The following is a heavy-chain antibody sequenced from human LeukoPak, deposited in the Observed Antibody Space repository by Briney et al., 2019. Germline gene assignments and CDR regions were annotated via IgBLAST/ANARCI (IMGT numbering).Heavy chain of an antibody. CDR2: IRYDGSNK. CDR3: AKDFVYWKEAFDI. V-gene: IGHV3-30*02. J-gene: IGHJ3*02. D-gene: IGHD1-1*01. Sequence: PGGSLRLSCAASGFTFSSYGMHWVRQAPGKGLEWVAFIRYDGSNKYYADSVKGRFTISRDNSKNTLYLQMNSLRAEDTAVYYCAKDFVYWKEAFDIWGQGTMVTVSS. CDR1: GFTFSSYG.